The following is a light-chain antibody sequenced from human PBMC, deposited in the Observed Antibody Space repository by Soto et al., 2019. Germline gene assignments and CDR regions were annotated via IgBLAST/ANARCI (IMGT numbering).Light chain of an antibody. CDR2: GAS. CDR1: QSVSSN. J-gene: IGKJ4*01. V-gene: IGKV3D-15*01. Sequence: EIVMTQSPGTLSVSPGERATLSCGASQSVSSNLAWYQQKPGQAPRLLIYGASTRATGIPARFSGSGSGTEFTLGISSLQSEDFAVYYCQQYHNWVTFGGGTKVDIK. CDR3: QQYHNWVT.